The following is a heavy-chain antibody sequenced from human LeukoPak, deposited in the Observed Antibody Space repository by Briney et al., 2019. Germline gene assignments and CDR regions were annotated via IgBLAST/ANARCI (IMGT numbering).Heavy chain of an antibody. CDR3: ARDLYDSSGYYYDY. D-gene: IGHD3-22*01. Sequence: ASVKVSCKASGYTFTNYGLNWVRQAPGQGLEWMGWISAYNGNTNYAQKLQGRVTMTTDTSTSTAYMELRSLRSDDTAVYYCARDLYDSSGYYYDYWGQGTLVTVSS. CDR2: ISAYNGNT. J-gene: IGHJ4*02. CDR1: GYTFTNYG. V-gene: IGHV1-18*01.